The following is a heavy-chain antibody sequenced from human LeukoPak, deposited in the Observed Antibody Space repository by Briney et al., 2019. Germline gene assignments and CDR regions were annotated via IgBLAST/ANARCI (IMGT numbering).Heavy chain of an antibody. CDR3: AKGYCSSTSCYIGDY. J-gene: IGHJ4*02. V-gene: IGHV3-9*03. D-gene: IGHD2-2*02. Sequence: GGSLRLSCAASGFTFSSYGMHWVRQAPGKGLEWVSGISWNSGSIGYADSVKGRFTISRDNAKNSLYLQMDSLRAEDMALYYCAKGYCSSTSCYIGDYWGQGTLVTVSS. CDR1: GFTFSSYG. CDR2: ISWNSGSI.